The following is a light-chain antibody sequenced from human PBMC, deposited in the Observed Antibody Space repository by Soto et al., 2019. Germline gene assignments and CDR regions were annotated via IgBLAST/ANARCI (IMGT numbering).Light chain of an antibody. V-gene: IGLV2-8*01. CDR2: EVS. J-gene: IGLJ2*01. CDR1: SSDVGGFNY. Sequence: QSALTQPPSASGSPGQSVTISCTGTSSDVGGFNYVSRYQQHPGKAPKLMIYEVSKRPSGVPDRFSGSKSGNTASLTVSGLQAEDEADYYCSSYAGNNNGEVFGGGTKLTVL. CDR3: SSYAGNNNGEV.